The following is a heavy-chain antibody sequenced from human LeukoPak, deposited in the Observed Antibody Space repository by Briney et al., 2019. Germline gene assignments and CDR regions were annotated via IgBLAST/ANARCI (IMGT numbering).Heavy chain of an antibody. CDR3: AKDLGYSYGWVDY. V-gene: IGHV3-23*01. Sequence: GGSLRLSCTASGFSFHAHAMSWVRQAPGKGLEWVSTISGNGAQTFSAGSVKGRFTISRDNSRTTLYLQMNNLRAEDTALYYCAKDLGYSYGWVDYWGQGILVTVSS. CDR2: ISGNGAQT. D-gene: IGHD5-18*01. CDR1: GFSFHAHA. J-gene: IGHJ4*02.